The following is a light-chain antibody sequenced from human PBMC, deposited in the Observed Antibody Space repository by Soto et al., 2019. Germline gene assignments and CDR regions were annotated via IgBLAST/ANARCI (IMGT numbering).Light chain of an antibody. CDR3: QQYGSSGT. Sequence: ESVVTQSPATLSFSPRERATLLCRARQSVSSYLAWYQQKPGQAPRLLIYDASNRATGIPDRFSGSGSGTDFTLTISRLEPEDFAVYYCQQYGSSGTFGQGTKVDIK. CDR1: QSVSSY. CDR2: DAS. V-gene: IGKV3-20*01. J-gene: IGKJ1*01.